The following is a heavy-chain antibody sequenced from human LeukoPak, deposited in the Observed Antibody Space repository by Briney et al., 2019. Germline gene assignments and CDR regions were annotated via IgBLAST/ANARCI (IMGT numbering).Heavy chain of an antibody. D-gene: IGHD2-2*01. CDR2: IYYSGST. Sequence: SETLSLTCTVSGGSISSSSYYWGWIRQPPGKGLEWIGSIYYSGSTYYNPSLKSRVTISVDTSKNQFSLKLGSVTAADTAVYYCARLGYCSSTSCYAGTDAFDIWGQGTMVTVSS. J-gene: IGHJ3*02. CDR1: GGSISSSSYY. CDR3: ARLGYCSSTSCYAGTDAFDI. V-gene: IGHV4-39*01.